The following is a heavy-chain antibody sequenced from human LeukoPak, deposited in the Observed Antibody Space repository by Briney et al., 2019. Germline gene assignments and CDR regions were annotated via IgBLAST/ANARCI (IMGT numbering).Heavy chain of an antibody. CDR3: ARGDSTGTNLDY. V-gene: IGHV3-48*04. J-gene: IGHJ4*02. CDR1: GFTFNSYS. Sequence: GGSLRLSCAASGFTFNSYSMNWVRQAPGKGLEWVSFISSSGSIIHYADSVKGRFTISRDTAKNSVYLQMNSLRAGDTAVYYCARGDSTGTNLDYWAQGTLVTVSS. CDR2: ISSSGSII. D-gene: IGHD1-1*01.